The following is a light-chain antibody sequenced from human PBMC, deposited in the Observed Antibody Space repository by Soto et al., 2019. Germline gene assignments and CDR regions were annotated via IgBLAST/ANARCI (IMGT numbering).Light chain of an antibody. V-gene: IGKV1-16*02. CDR1: EDINKY. Sequence: DIQMTQSPSSLSASVGDSVTITCRASEDINKYLVWFQQKAGKAPKSLIYAASRLQSGVPSKFSGSGSGTDFTLTISSLQPEDSATYYCQHYKNYPLTFGGGTNVEIK. J-gene: IGKJ4*01. CDR3: QHYKNYPLT. CDR2: AAS.